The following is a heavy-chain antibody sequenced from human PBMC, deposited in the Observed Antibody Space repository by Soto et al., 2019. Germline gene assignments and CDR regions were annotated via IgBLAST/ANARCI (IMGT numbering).Heavy chain of an antibody. CDR1: GFTFSSYA. J-gene: IGHJ6*02. D-gene: IGHD3-10*01. CDR2: ISGSGGST. CDR3: PKKEDYYGSESSNYYYYGMDV. V-gene: IGHV3-23*01. Sequence: GGSLRLSCAASGFTFSSYAMSWVRQAPGKGLEWVSAISGSGGSTYYANSVKGRFTISRDNSKNTLYLQMNSLRAEDKAENYSPKKEDYYGSESSNYYYYGMDVWGQGTTVTVSS.